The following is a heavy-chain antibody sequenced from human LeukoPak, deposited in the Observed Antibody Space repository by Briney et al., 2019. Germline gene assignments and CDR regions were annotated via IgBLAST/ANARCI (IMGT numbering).Heavy chain of an antibody. Sequence: SETLPLTCAVSGDSISSSNWWSWVRQSPGKGLEWIGEIYHSGSTNCNPSLKSRVSISVDKSNNLFSLKLNSVTAADTAVYYCARVDSTSGANFDYWGQGTLVTVSS. D-gene: IGHD6-13*01. V-gene: IGHV4-4*02. J-gene: IGHJ4*02. CDR3: ARVDSTSGANFDY. CDR1: GDSISSSNW. CDR2: IYHSGST.